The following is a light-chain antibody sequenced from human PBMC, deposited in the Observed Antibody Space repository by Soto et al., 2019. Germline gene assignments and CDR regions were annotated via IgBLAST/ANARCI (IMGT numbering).Light chain of an antibody. Sequence: QSVLTQPASVSVSPGQSITISCTGTSSDVGGYNYVSWYQQHPGKAPKLMIYEVSNRPSGVSNRFSGSKSGNTASLTISGLQAEDEADYYCSSYTSSSTLCVFGTGTKLTVL. CDR1: SSDVGGYNY. V-gene: IGLV2-14*01. CDR3: SSYTSSSTLCV. CDR2: EVS. J-gene: IGLJ1*01.